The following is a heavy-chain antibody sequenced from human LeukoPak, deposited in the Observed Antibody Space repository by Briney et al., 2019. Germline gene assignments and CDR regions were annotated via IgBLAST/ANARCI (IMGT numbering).Heavy chain of an antibody. CDR3: ARGRPGDYFDY. CDR1: GYTFTGYF. J-gene: IGHJ4*02. V-gene: IGHV1-2*02. D-gene: IGHD6-25*01. Sequence: GASVKVSCKASGYTFTGYFMHWVRQAPGQGLEWMGWINPNSGGTSYLQNFQGRVTMTRDTSISTAYMVLSRLRSDDTAVYYCARGRPGDYFDYWGQGTLVTVSS. CDR2: INPNSGGT.